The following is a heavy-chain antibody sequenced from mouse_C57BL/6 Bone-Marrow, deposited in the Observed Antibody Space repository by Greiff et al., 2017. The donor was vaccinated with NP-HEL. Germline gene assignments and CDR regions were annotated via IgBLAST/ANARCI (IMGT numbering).Heavy chain of an antibody. CDR1: GYTFTDYY. D-gene: IGHD4-1*01. J-gene: IGHJ2*01. Sequence: VQLQQSGAELVRPGASVKLSCKASGYTFTDYYINWVKQRPGQGLEWIARIYPGSGNTYYNEKCKGKATLTAEKSSSTAYMQLSSLTSEDSAVYFCARTGTGTDYWGQGTTLTVSS. CDR3: ARTGTGTDY. CDR2: IYPGSGNT. V-gene: IGHV1-76*01.